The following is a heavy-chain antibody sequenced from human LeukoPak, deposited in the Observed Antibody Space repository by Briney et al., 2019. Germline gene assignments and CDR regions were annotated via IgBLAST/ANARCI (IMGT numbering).Heavy chain of an antibody. CDR1: GFTFSSYG. Sequence: WGSLRLSCAASGFTFSSYGMHWVRQAPGKGLEWVAVIWYDGSNKYYADSVKGRFTISRDNSKNTLYLQMNSLRAEDTAVYYCARDGVRGGFASGWTPYYFDYWGQGTLVTVSS. J-gene: IGHJ4*02. CDR3: ARDGVRGGFASGWTPYYFDY. V-gene: IGHV3-33*01. D-gene: IGHD6-19*01. CDR2: IWYDGSNK.